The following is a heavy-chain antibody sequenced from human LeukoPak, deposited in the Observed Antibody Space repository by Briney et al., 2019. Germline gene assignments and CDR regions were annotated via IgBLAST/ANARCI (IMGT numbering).Heavy chain of an antibody. CDR1: GGSFSGYY. CDR2: INHSGST. Sequence: SETLSLTCAVYGGSFSGYYWSWIRQPPGKGLEWIGEINHSGSTNYNPSLKSRVTISVDTSKNQFSLKLSSVTAADTAVYYCARSYGSGYYYYYMDVWGKGTTVTVSS. V-gene: IGHV4-34*01. D-gene: IGHD3-10*01. CDR3: ARSYGSGYYYYYMDV. J-gene: IGHJ6*03.